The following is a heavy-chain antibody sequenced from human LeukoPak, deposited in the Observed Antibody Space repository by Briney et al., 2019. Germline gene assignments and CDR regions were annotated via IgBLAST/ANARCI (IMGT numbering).Heavy chain of an antibody. D-gene: IGHD5-18*01. CDR3: AKTLVGYSYGTDYYGMDV. J-gene: IGHJ6*04. CDR2: ISWDGGST. CDR1: GSTFDDYA. Sequence: GGSLRLSCAASGSTFDDYAMHWVRQAPGKGLEWVSLISWDGGSTYYADSVKGRFTISRDNSKNSLYLQMNSLRAEDTALYYCAKTLVGYSYGTDYYGMDVWGKGTTVTVSS. V-gene: IGHV3-43D*04.